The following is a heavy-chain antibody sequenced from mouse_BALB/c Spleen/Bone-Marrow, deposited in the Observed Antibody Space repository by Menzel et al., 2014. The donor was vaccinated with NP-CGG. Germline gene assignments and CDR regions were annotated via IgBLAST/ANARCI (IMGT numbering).Heavy chain of an antibody. J-gene: IGHJ1*01. CDR2: ISSGSTAI. D-gene: IGHD4-1*01. CDR1: GFTFSSYG. CDR3: ARGGYWDDFDV. Sequence: EVKLVESGGGLVQPGGSRKLSCAASGFTFSSYGMHWVRQAPEKGLEWVAYISSGSTAICYAATVKGRFTISRDNPKNTLFLQMNSLRSEDTAMYYCARGGYWDDFDVWGPGTTVTVSS. V-gene: IGHV5-17*02.